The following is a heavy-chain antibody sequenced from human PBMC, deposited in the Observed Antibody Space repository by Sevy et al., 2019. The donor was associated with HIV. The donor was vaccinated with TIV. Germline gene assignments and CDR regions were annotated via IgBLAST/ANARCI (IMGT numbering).Heavy chain of an antibody. V-gene: IGHV3-74*01. Sequence: GGSLRLSCAASGFTFSSNWMHWVRQAPGKGLVWVSRINSDGSSTNYADSVKDRFTISRDNAKNTLYLQMNSLRAEDTAVYYCARDAFVLVTTGGKKEGYFPHWGQGALVTVSS. J-gene: IGHJ1*01. CDR3: ARDAFVLVTTGGKKEGYFPH. D-gene: IGHD4-17*01. CDR2: INSDGSST. CDR1: GFTFSSNW.